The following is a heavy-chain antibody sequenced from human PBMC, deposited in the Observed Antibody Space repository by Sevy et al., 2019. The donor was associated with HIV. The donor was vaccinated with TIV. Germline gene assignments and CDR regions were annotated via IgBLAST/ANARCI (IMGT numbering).Heavy chain of an antibody. V-gene: IGHV3-23*01. D-gene: IGHD3-3*01. J-gene: IGHJ4*02. CDR1: GFRLDYYA. CDR3: AKDVPRDFWSAYSPGYFDY. Sequence: GGSLRLSCAVSGFRLDYYAMTWVRQAPGKGLEWVSTISSNGLSTYYTYSVKGRFTIFRDNFKNTLYLQMNSLRVEDTAVYFCAKDVPRDFWSAYSPGYFDYWGQGSLVTVSS. CDR2: ISSNGLST.